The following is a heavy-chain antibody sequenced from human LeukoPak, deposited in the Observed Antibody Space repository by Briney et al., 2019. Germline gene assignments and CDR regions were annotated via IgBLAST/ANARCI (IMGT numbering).Heavy chain of an antibody. J-gene: IGHJ6*02. Sequence: GGSLRLSRAATGFTFNTYEMNWVRQAPGKGLEWVSYISSSGSSIYYGDSVKGRFTISRDNAKNSLYLQMNSLRAEDTAVYYCARDRRATIFGVVYYYGMDVWGQGTTVTVSS. CDR3: ARDRRATIFGVVYYYGMDV. V-gene: IGHV3-48*03. CDR2: ISSSGSSI. D-gene: IGHD3-3*01. CDR1: GFTFNTYE.